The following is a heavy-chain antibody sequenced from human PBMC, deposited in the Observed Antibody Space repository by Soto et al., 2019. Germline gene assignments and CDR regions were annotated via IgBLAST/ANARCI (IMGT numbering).Heavy chain of an antibody. CDR2: INPNSGGT. V-gene: IGHV1-2*04. CDR3: AGAHCGGDCYSGVDY. D-gene: IGHD2-21*02. J-gene: IGHJ4*02. CDR1: GYTFTGYY. Sequence: QVQLVQSGAEVKKPGASVKVSCKASGYTFTGYYMHWVRQAPGQGLEWMGWINPNSGGTNYAQKFQGWVTMTRDTSISTAYMELSRLRSDDTAVYYCAGAHCGGDCYSGVDYWGQGPLVTVSS.